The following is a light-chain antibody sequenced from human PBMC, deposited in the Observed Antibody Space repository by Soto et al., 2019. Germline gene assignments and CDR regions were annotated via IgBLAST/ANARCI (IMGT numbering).Light chain of an antibody. J-gene: IGKJ1*01. CDR2: GAS. CDR1: QSVDSTY. CDR3: QQYGDSPWT. Sequence: EIVLTQSPGTLSLSPGERATLSCRASQSVDSTYLAWYQQKPGQAPRLLIYGASSRAAGIPDRFSGRGSGTDFTLTISRLEPEDFAVYYCQQYGDSPWTFGQGTKVDIK. V-gene: IGKV3-20*01.